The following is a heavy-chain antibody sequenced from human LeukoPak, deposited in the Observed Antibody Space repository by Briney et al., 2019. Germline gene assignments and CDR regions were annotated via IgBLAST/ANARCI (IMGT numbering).Heavy chain of an antibody. CDR1: GFTFSSYA. CDR3: ARDGGGYDSSGPRFDY. J-gene: IGHJ4*02. Sequence: GGSLRLSCAASGFTFSSYAMHWVRQAPGKGLEWVAVISYDGSNKCYADSVKGRFTISRDNSKNTLYLQMNSLRAEDTAVYYCARDGGGYDSSGPRFDYWGQGTLVTVSS. D-gene: IGHD3-22*01. CDR2: ISYDGSNK. V-gene: IGHV3-30-3*01.